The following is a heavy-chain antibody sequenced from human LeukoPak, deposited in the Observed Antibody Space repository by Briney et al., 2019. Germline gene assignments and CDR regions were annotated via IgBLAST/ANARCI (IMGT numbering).Heavy chain of an antibody. D-gene: IGHD5-12*01. V-gene: IGHV3-53*01. CDR2: IYSGGST. Sequence: PGGSLRLSCAASGFTFSSYEMNWVRQAPGKGLEWVSVIYSGGSTYYADSVKGRFTISRDNSKNTLYLQMNSLRAEDTAVYYCAKGAYSGYIDYYYYYMDVWGKGTTVTISS. CDR1: GFTFSSYE. CDR3: AKGAYSGYIDYYYYYMDV. J-gene: IGHJ6*03.